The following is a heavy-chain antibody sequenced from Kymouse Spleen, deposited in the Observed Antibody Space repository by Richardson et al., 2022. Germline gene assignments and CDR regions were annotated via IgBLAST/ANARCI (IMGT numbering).Heavy chain of an antibody. Sequence: EVQLVESGGGLVQPGRSLRLSCAASGFTFDDYAMHWVRQAPGKGLEWVSGISWNSGSIGYADSVKGRFTISRDNAKNSLYLQMNSLRAEDTALYYCAKDRGGSYGGYYYYYGMDVWGQGTTVTVSS. CDR1: GFTFDDYA. V-gene: IGHV3-9*01. D-gene: IGHD1-26*01. J-gene: IGHJ6*02. CDR2: ISWNSGSI. CDR3: AKDRGGSYGGYYYYYGMDV.